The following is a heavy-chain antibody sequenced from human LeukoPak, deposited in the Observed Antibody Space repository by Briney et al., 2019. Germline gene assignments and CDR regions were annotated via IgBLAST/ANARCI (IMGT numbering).Heavy chain of an antibody. CDR3: VEGVRGVIDGPYGMDV. V-gene: IGHV4-34*01. Sequence: PSETLSLTCAVYGGSFSGYYWSWIRQPPGKGLEWIGEINHSGSTNYNPSLKSRVTISVDTSKNQFSLKLSSVTAADTAAYYCVEGVRGVIDGPYGMDVWGQGTTVTVSS. CDR1: GGSFSGYY. CDR2: INHSGST. J-gene: IGHJ6*02. D-gene: IGHD3-10*01.